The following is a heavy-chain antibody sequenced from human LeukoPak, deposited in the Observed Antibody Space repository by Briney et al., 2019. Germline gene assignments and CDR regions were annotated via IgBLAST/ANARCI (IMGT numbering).Heavy chain of an antibody. Sequence: GSLRLSCAASGFTFSSYGMHWVRQAPGPGLEWVALIRYDGGKEYYADSVKGRFTISGDNSKNTLYLQMNSLRVEDTAVYYCAPSEEKQQLDPWGQGTLVTVSS. CDR2: IRYDGGKE. J-gene: IGHJ5*02. V-gene: IGHV3-30*02. CDR1: GFTFSSYG. CDR3: APSEEKQQLDP. D-gene: IGHD6-13*01.